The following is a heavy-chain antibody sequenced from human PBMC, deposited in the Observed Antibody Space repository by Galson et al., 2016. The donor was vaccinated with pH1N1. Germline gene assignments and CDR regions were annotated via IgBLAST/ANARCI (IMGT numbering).Heavy chain of an antibody. Sequence: TLSLTCTVSGGAISTGSYYWGWVRQPAGKGLEWIGRFSISGGTNYNSSLRSRVTISFDTSKNQFSLELTSVTAADTAVYYCARRQVGGTGTFDSWGQGTLVTVSS. D-gene: IGHD1-26*01. CDR3: ARRQVGGTGTFDS. V-gene: IGHV4-61*02. CDR1: GGAISTGSYY. J-gene: IGHJ4*02. CDR2: FSISGGT.